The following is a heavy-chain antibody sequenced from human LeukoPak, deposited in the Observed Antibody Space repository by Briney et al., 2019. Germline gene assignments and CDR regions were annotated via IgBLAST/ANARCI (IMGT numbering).Heavy chain of an antibody. CDR2: ISNDGSIT. J-gene: IGHJ3*02. CDR3: ARGWNTTPRSGFDI. D-gene: IGHD1/OR15-1a*01. CDR1: EFTLSRYR. Sequence: GGSLRLSRAASEFTLSRYRMHGGRHAPGRGVGRVSNISNDGSITNYADSVKGRFTISRDNVKNTLFLQMNGLGAEDTALYYCARGWNTTPRSGFDIWGLGTMVTVSS. V-gene: IGHV3-74*01.